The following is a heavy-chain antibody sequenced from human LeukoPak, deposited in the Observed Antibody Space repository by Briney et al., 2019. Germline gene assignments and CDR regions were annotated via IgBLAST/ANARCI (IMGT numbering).Heavy chain of an antibody. CDR3: ARGGLAAAGIGRYYYYYYMDV. J-gene: IGHJ6*03. V-gene: IGHV4-4*07. Sequence: SETLSLTCTVSGGSISSYYWSWIRQPAGKGLEWIGRIYTSGSTNYNPSLKSRVTISVDTSKNQFSLKLSSVTAADTAVYYCARGGLAAAGIGRYYYYYYMDVWGKGTTVTVSS. D-gene: IGHD6-13*01. CDR2: IYTSGST. CDR1: GGSISSYY.